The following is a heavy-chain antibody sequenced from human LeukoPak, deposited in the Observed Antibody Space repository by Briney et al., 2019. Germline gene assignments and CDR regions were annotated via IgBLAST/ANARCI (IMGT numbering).Heavy chain of an antibody. J-gene: IGHJ4*02. V-gene: IGHV3-53*01. D-gene: IGHD1-26*01. Sequence: GGSLRLSCAASGFTVSSNYMSWVRQAPGKGLEWVSVIYSGGSTYYADSVKGRFTISRDNSKNTLYLQMNSLRAEDTAVYYCARCSTVRSYYFDYWAQGTLVTVSS. CDR3: ARCSTVRSYYFDY. CDR2: IYSGGST. CDR1: GFTVSSNY.